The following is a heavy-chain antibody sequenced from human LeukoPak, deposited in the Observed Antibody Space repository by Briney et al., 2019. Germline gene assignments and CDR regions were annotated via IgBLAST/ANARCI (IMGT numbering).Heavy chain of an antibody. CDR1: GGSISSYY. Sequence: SETLSLTCTVSGGSISSYYWSWIRQPAGKGLEWIGRIYTSGSTNYNPSLKSRVTMSVDTSKNQFSLKLSSVTAADTAVYYCARDRDYYGSGSYVDYWGQGTLVTVSS. CDR3: ARDRDYYGSGSYVDY. CDR2: IYTSGST. D-gene: IGHD3-10*01. J-gene: IGHJ4*02. V-gene: IGHV4-4*07.